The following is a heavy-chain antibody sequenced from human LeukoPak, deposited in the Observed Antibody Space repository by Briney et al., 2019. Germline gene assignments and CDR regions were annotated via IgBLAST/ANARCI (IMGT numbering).Heavy chain of an antibody. CDR2: ISYDGSNK. J-gene: IGHJ6*03. Sequence: GGSLRLSCAASGFTFSSYAMHWVRQAPGKGLEWAAVISYDGSNKYYADSVKGRFTISRDNSKNTLYLQMNSLRAEDTAVYYCARDPAGTQNYYYYYYMGVWGKGTTVTVSS. CDR3: ARDPAGTQNYYYYYYMGV. CDR1: GFTFSSYA. D-gene: IGHD6-13*01. V-gene: IGHV3-30*04.